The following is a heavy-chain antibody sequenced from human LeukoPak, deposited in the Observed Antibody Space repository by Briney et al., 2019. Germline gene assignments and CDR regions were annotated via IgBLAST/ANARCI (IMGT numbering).Heavy chain of an antibody. J-gene: IGHJ6*03. CDR2: IYTSGST. CDR1: GGSISSYY. V-gene: IGHV4-4*07. D-gene: IGHD2-2*01. Sequence: SETLSLTCTVSGGSISSYYWSWIRQPAGKGLEWIGRIYTSGSTNYNPSLKSRVTMSVDTSKNQFSLKLSSVTAADTAVYYCARVRGAYCSSTSCSYYYYYYMDVWGKGTTVTISS. CDR3: ARVRGAYCSSTSCSYYYYYYMDV.